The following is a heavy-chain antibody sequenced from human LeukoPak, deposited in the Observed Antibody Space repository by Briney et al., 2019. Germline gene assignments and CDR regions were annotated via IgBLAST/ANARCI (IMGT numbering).Heavy chain of an antibody. CDR1: GGSFSGYY. D-gene: IGHD3-16*01. J-gene: IGHJ4*02. V-gene: IGHV4-34*01. Sequence: SETLSLTCAVYGGSFSGYYWSWIRQPPGKGLEWIGEINHSGSTNYNPSLKSRVTISVDTSKNQFSLKLSSVTAADTAVYYCARIRGDYYFDYWGRGTLVTVPS. CDR3: ARIRGDYYFDY. CDR2: INHSGST.